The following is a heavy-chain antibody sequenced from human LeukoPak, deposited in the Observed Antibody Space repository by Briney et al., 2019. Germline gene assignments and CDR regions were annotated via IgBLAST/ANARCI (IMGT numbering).Heavy chain of an antibody. CDR3: ARVGYCSSTRCYTDNWFDP. CDR2: ISSSSSYI. CDR1: GFTFSSYS. D-gene: IGHD2-2*02. V-gene: IGHV3-21*01. J-gene: IGHJ5*02. Sequence: GSLRLSCAASGFTFSSYSMNWVRQAPGKGLEWVSSISSSSSYIYYADSVKGRFTISRDNAKNSLYLQMNSLRAEDTAVYYCARVGYCSSTRCYTDNWFDPWGQGTLVTVSS.